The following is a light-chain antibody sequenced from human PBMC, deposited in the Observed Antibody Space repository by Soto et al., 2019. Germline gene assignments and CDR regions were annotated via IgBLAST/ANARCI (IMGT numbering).Light chain of an antibody. V-gene: IGKV3-20*01. CDR2: GAS. CDR3: QHYDSSPPT. CDR1: QSVNSNY. Sequence: EIVLTQSPGTLSLSPGERATLSCRASQSVNSNYLAWYQQKPGQAPRLLIYGASSRATCIPDRFSGSGSGTDFTLTISRLEPEDFAVFFCQHYDSSPPTFGQGTKVEIK. J-gene: IGKJ1*01.